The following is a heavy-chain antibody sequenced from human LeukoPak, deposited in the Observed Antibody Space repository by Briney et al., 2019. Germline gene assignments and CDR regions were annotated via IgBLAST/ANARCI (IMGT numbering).Heavy chain of an antibody. CDR1: GGSFSGYY. CDR3: AGGIVATICDY. V-gene: IGHV4-34*01. Sequence: SETLSLTCAAYGGSFSGYYWSWIRQPPGKGLEWIGEINHSGSTNYNPSLKSRVTISVDTSKNQFSLKLSSVTAADTAVYYCAGGIVATICDYWGQGTLVTVSS. J-gene: IGHJ4*02. CDR2: INHSGST. D-gene: IGHD5-12*01.